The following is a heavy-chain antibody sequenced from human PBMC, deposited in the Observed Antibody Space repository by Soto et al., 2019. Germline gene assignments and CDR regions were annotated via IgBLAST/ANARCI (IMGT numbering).Heavy chain of an antibody. CDR3: ARGVNYYDSSGFYPRDY. CDR2: VYHSGRT. Sequence: TLSLTCAFSGYSITTGYYWGWVRRPPGKGLEWIGSVYHSGRTSYNPSLESRVTISVDTSKNQFSLRLSSVTAADTAVYYCARGVNYYDSSGFYPRDYWGQGILVTVSS. J-gene: IGHJ4*02. V-gene: IGHV4-38-2*01. CDR1: GYSITTGYY. D-gene: IGHD3-22*01.